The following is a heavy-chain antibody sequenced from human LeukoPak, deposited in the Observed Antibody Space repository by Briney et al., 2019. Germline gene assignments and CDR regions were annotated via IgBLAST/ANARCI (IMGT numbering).Heavy chain of an antibody. CDR3: ARAGYCSGGSCYASFDYYYYYMDV. J-gene: IGHJ6*03. CDR1: GGSISSGDYY. V-gene: IGHV4-30-4*08. Sequence: SETLSLTCTVSGGSISSGDYYWSWIRQPPGKGLEWIGCIYYSGSTYYNPSLKSRVTISVDTSKNQFSLKLSSVTAADTAVYYCARAGYCSGGSCYASFDYYYYYMDVWGKGTTVTVSS. D-gene: IGHD2-15*01. CDR2: IYYSGST.